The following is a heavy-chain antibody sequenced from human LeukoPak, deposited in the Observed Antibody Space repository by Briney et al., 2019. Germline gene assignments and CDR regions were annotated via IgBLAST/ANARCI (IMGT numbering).Heavy chain of an antibody. CDR1: GYTFTGYY. D-gene: IGHD1-26*01. Sequence: ASVKVSCKASGYTFTGYYMHWVRQAPGQGLEWMGWINPNSGGTNYAQKFQGRVTMTRDTSISTAYMELSRLRSDDTAVYYCARVSIVGANPFDYWGQGTLVTVSS. J-gene: IGHJ4*02. CDR2: INPNSGGT. V-gene: IGHV1-2*02. CDR3: ARVSIVGANPFDY.